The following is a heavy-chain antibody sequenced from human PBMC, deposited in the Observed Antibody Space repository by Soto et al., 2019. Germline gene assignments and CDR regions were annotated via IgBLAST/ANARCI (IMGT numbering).Heavy chain of an antibody. V-gene: IGHV5-51*01. CDR3: ARHEYTAMVSAKGYGMDV. D-gene: IGHD5-18*01. Sequence: PGESLKISCKGSGYSFTSYWIGWVRQMPGKGLEWMGIIYPGDSDTRYSPSFKGQVTISADKSISTAYLQWSSLKASDTAMYYCARHEYTAMVSAKGYGMDVWGQGTTVTVSS. J-gene: IGHJ6*02. CDR1: GYSFTSYW. CDR2: IYPGDSDT.